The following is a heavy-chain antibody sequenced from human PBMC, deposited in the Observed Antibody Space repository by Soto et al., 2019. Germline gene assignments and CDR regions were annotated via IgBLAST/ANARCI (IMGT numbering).Heavy chain of an antibody. J-gene: IGHJ6*02. V-gene: IGHV1-2*02. D-gene: IGHD3-22*01. CDR2: INPNSGGT. Sequence: GASVKVSCKASGYTFTGYSMHWVRQAPGPGLEWMGWINPNSGGTNYAQKFQGRVTMTRDTSISTAYMELSRLRSDDTAVYYCARGREHYYDSSGYYTGGSGNGMDVWGQGTTVTSP. CDR3: ARGREHYYDSSGYYTGGSGNGMDV. CDR1: GYTFTGYS.